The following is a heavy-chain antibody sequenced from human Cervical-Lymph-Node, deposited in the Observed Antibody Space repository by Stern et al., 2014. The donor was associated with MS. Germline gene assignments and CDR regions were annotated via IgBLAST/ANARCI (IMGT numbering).Heavy chain of an antibody. CDR1: GYTFTSYY. CDR2: INPSGGST. J-gene: IGHJ5*02. D-gene: IGHD3-22*01. V-gene: IGHV1-46*01. Sequence: VQLVESGAEVKKPGASVKVSCKASGYTFTSYYMHLVRQAPGQGLEWMGIINPSGGSTSYAQKFQGRVTMTRDTSTSTVYMELSSLRSEDTAVYYCARDERGPYYYDSSGYSNWFDPWGQGTLVTVSS. CDR3: ARDERGPYYYDSSGYSNWFDP.